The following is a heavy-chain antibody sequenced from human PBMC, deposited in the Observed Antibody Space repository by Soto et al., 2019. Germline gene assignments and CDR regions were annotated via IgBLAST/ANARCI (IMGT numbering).Heavy chain of an antibody. Sequence: SETLSLTCTVSGGSISSYYWSWIRQPPGKGLEWIGYIYYSGSTNYNPSLKSRVTISVDTSKNQFSLKLSSVTAADTAVYYCARGLTMVRGLLLDNDAFDIWGQGTMVTVSS. CDR1: GGSISSYY. J-gene: IGHJ3*02. D-gene: IGHD3-10*01. CDR3: ARGLTMVRGLLLDNDAFDI. CDR2: IYYSGST. V-gene: IGHV4-59*01.